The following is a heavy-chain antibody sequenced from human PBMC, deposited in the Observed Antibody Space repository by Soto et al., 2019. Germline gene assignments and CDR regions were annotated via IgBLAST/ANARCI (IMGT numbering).Heavy chain of an antibody. CDR2: INPNSGGT. V-gene: IGHV1-2*04. J-gene: IGHJ5*02. CDR1: GYTFTGYY. Sequence: ASVKVSCKASGYTFTGYYMHWVRQAPGQGLEWMGWINPNSGGTNYAQKFQGWVTMTRDTSISTAYMELSRLRSDDTAVYYCARDSSTYVWGSHRPNWFDPWGQGTLVTVSS. CDR3: ARDSSTYVWGSHRPNWFDP. D-gene: IGHD3-16*02.